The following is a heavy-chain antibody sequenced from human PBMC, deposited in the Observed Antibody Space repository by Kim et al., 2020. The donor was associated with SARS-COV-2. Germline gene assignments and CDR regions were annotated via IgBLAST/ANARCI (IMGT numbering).Heavy chain of an antibody. CDR3: ARDRGQLGVLDY. CDR1: GFTFSSYA. Sequence: GGSLRLSCAASGFTFSSYAMHWVRQAPGKGLEWVAVISYDGSNKYYADSVKGRFTISRDNSKNTLYLQMNSLRAEDTAVYYCARDRGQLGVLDYWGQGTLVTVSS. V-gene: IGHV3-30*04. CDR2: ISYDGSNK. J-gene: IGHJ4*02. D-gene: IGHD3-10*01.